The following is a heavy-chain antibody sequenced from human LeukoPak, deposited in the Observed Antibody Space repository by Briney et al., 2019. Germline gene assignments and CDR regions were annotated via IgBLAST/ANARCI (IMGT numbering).Heavy chain of an antibody. CDR1: GFTFTTYW. CDR3: ARVYYYYMDV. Sequence: GGSLRLSCAASGFTFTTYWMHWVRQAPGTGLVWVSRISSDGINTYYADSVKGRFSISRDNAKNPLYLQMNSLRAEDTAIYYCARVYYYYMDVWGKGTTVTVSS. CDR2: ISSDGINT. V-gene: IGHV3-74*01. J-gene: IGHJ6*03.